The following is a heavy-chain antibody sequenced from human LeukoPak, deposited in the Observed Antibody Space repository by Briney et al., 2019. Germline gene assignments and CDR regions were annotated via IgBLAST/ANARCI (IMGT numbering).Heavy chain of an antibody. Sequence: VGSLRLSCAASGFTFCGSAMHWVRQGSGKGLEWIGRIRSKANSYATAYAASVKGRFTISRDDSKNTAYLQMNSLKTEDTAVYYCTRPRDYGDSRAELDYWGQGTLVTVSS. CDR3: TRPRDYGDSRAELDY. J-gene: IGHJ4*02. V-gene: IGHV3-73*01. D-gene: IGHD4-17*01. CDR2: IRSKANSYAT. CDR1: GFTFCGSA.